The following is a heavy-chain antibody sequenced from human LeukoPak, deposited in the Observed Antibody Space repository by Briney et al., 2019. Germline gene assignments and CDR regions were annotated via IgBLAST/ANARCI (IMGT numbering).Heavy chain of an antibody. CDR3: TKGNWGNAFDI. J-gene: IGHJ3*02. CDR2: ITSDSGTV. D-gene: IGHD7-27*01. CDR1: GFTFDDYT. Sequence: GGSLRLSCATSGFTFDDYTMHWVRQAPGRGLEWVSGITSDSGTVDYADSVRGRFTISRDNVKNSLYLQMNSLRAEDMALYYCTKGNWGNAFDIWGQGTMVTVS. V-gene: IGHV3-9*03.